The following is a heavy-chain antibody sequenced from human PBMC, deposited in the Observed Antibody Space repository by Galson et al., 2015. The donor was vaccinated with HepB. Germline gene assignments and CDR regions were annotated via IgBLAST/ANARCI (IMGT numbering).Heavy chain of an antibody. CDR2: INHSGST. V-gene: IGHV4-34*01. J-gene: IGHJ3*02. CDR1: GGSFSGYY. Sequence: ETLSLTCAVYGGSFSGYYWSWIRQPPGKGLEWIGEINHSGSTNYNPSLKSRVTISVDTSKNQFSLKLSSVTAADTAVYYCARPGPFHYYDSSGYYGDDAFDIWGQGTMVTVSS. D-gene: IGHD3-22*01. CDR3: ARPGPFHYYDSSGYYGDDAFDI.